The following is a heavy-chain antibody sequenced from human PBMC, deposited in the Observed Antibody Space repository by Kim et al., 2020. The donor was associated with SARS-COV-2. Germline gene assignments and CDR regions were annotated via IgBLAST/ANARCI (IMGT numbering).Heavy chain of an antibody. Sequence: GESLKISCKGSGYSFTSYWISWVRQMPGKGLEWMGRIDPSDSYTNYSPSFQGHVTISADKSISTAYLQWSSPKASDTAMYYCARDLRAPPPATVTEGGIDYWGQGTLVTVSS. CDR3: ARDLRAPPPATVTEGGIDY. CDR1: GYSFTSYW. V-gene: IGHV5-10-1*01. CDR2: IDPSDSYT. D-gene: IGHD4-4*01. J-gene: IGHJ4*02.